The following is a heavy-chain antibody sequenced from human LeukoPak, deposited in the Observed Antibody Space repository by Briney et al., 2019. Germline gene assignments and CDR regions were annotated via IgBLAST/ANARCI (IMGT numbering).Heavy chain of an antibody. CDR3: ARDYSGTSNMGVY. J-gene: IGHJ4*02. D-gene: IGHD1-26*01. V-gene: IGHV3-7*01. Sequence: GGSLRLSCAASGFTFSSYWMNWVRQAPGKGLEWVANIKQDGSEKYYVDSVKGRFTISRDNAKNSLYLQMNSLRAEDTAVYYCARDYSGTSNMGVYWGQGTLVTVSS. CDR2: IKQDGSEK. CDR1: GFTFSSYW.